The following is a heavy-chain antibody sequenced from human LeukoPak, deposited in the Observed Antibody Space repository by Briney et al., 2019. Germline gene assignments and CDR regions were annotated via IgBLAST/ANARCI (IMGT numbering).Heavy chain of an antibody. CDR1: GFTFSSYW. CDR3: ARGPYSSGWSFDY. V-gene: IGHV3-7*01. CDR2: IKQDGSEK. J-gene: IGHJ4*02. D-gene: IGHD6-19*01. Sequence: GGSLRLSCAASGFTFSSYWMSWVRQAPGKGLEWVANIKQDGSEKYYVDSVKGRFTISRDNAKNSLYLQMNSLRAEDTAVYYCARGPYSSGWSFDYWGQGTLVTVSS.